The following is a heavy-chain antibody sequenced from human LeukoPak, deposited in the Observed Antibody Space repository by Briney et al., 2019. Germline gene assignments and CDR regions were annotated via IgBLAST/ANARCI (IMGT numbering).Heavy chain of an antibody. V-gene: IGHV4-34*01. CDR2: INHSGST. CDR3: ARDRRESSSSWYGGDWFDP. J-gene: IGHJ5*02. D-gene: IGHD6-13*01. Sequence: RPSETLSLTCAVYGGSFSGYYWSWIRQPPGKGLEWIGEINHSGSTNYNPSLKSRVTISVDTSKNQFSLKLSSVTAADTAVYYCARDRRESSSSWYGGDWFDPWGQGTLVTVSS. CDR1: GGSFSGYY.